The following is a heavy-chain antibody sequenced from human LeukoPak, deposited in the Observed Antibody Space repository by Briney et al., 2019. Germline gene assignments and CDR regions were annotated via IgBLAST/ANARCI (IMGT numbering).Heavy chain of an antibody. J-gene: IGHJ4*02. CDR1: GFTFVSYT. V-gene: IGHV3-23*01. CDR2: ISVSGTST. CDR3: ARRTNSWPNFDY. D-gene: IGHD6-13*01. Sequence: AGGSLRLSCAASGFTFVSYTMNWVRQAPGKGLEWVSGISVSGTSTYYADAVKGRFTISRDNSKNTLYLQMNSLRAEDTAVYYCARRTNSWPNFDYWGQGTLVTVSS.